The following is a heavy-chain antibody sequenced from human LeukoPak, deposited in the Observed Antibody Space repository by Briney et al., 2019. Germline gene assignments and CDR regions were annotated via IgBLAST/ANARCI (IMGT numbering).Heavy chain of an antibody. D-gene: IGHD3-10*01. CDR2: FDPEDGET. V-gene: IGHV1-24*01. CDR3: ATDRPTIRITMVRGALSV. Sequence: ASVKVSCKVSGYTLTELSVHWVRQAPGKGLEWMGGFDPEDGETIYAQKFQGRVTMTEDTSTDTAYMELSSLRSEDTAVYYCATDRPTIRITMVRGALSVWGQGTTVTVSS. CDR1: GYTLTELS. J-gene: IGHJ6*02.